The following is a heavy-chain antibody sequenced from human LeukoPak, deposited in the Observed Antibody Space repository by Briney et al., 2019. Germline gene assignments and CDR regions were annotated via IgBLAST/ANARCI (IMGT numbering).Heavy chain of an antibody. CDR2: ISWNSGSI. V-gene: IGHV3-9*01. D-gene: IGHD3-22*01. Sequence: PGRSLRLSCAASGFTFGDYAMPWARQAPGKGLEWVSGISWNSGSIGCADSVKGRFTISRDNAKNSLYLQMNSLRAEDTALYYCAKVEWYDSSGYVNWYFDLWGRGTLVTVSS. CDR1: GFTFGDYA. CDR3: AKVEWYDSSGYVNWYFDL. J-gene: IGHJ2*01.